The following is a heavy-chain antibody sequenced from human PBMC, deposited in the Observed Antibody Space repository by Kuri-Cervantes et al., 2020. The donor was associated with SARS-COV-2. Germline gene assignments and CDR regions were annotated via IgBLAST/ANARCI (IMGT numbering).Heavy chain of an antibody. Sequence: SLKISCAASGFTFDDYAMHWVRQAPGKGLEWVSGISWNSGSIGYADPVKGRFTISRDNAKNSLYLQMNSLRAEDTALYYCAKVFYGSGSYREYYFDYWGQGTLVTVSS. J-gene: IGHJ4*02. CDR1: GFTFDDYA. V-gene: IGHV3-9*01. CDR3: AKVFYGSGSYREYYFDY. CDR2: ISWNSGSI. D-gene: IGHD3-10*01.